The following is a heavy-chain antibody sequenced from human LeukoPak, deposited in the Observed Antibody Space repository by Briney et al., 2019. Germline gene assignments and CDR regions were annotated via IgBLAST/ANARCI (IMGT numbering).Heavy chain of an antibody. V-gene: IGHV5-51*01. J-gene: IGHJ3*02. CDR3: ARPGRVVTPTNAFDI. D-gene: IGHD4-23*01. CDR2: IYPGDSDT. Sequence: GESLKISRKGSGYSFTSYWIGWVRQMPGKGLEWMGIIYPGDSDTRYSPSFQGQVTISADKSISTAYLQWSSLKASDTAMYYCARPGRVVTPTNAFDIWGQGTMVTVSS. CDR1: GYSFTSYW.